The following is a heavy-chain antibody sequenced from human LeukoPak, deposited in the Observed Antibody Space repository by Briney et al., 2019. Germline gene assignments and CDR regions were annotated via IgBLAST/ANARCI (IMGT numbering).Heavy chain of an antibody. CDR1: GYTFTGHY. J-gene: IGHJ5*02. D-gene: IGHD6-13*01. V-gene: IGHV1-2*02. CDR3: ARPRYGSSWSPPHQNWFDP. Sequence: ASVKVSCKASGYTFTGHYIHWVRQAPGQGLEWMGWINPNSGGTKYAQKFQGRVTMTRDTSISTAYMEMTRLRSDDTAVYYCARPRYGSSWSPPHQNWFDPWGQGTPVTVSS. CDR2: INPNSGGT.